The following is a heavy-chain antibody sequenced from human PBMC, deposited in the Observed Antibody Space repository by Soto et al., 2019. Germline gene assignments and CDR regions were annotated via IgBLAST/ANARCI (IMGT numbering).Heavy chain of an antibody. J-gene: IGHJ5*02. V-gene: IGHV1-18*01. CDR1: GDTFTNFG. D-gene: IGHD3-10*01. CDR3: ARVVRGVVIWFDP. CDR2: IATYNSNR. Sequence: GPEVKKPGASVSVSCRTSGDTFTNFGLSWVRQAPGQGLEWMGWIATYNSNRNYAQKFQGRLTLTTDTSTSTAYMELKSLGYDDTAVYYCARVVRGVVIWFDPWGQGTLVTVSS.